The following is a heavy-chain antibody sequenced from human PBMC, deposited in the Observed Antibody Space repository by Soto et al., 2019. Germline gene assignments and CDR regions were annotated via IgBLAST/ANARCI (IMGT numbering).Heavy chain of an antibody. Sequence: GGSLRLSCAASGFNFSSYEMNWVRQAPGKGLEWVSYISSSGSTIYYADSVKGRFTISGDNAKNSLYLQMNSLRAEDTAVYYCAKCITMVRGVISHYYYYGMDVWGQGTTVTVSS. D-gene: IGHD3-10*01. CDR2: ISSSGSTI. CDR1: GFNFSSYE. CDR3: AKCITMVRGVISHYYYYGMDV. V-gene: IGHV3-48*03. J-gene: IGHJ6*02.